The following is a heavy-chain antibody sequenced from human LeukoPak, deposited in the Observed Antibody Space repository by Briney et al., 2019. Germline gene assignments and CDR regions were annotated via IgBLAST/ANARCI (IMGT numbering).Heavy chain of an antibody. V-gene: IGHV3-30-3*01. CDR2: ISYDGSNK. J-gene: IGHJ4*02. Sequence: GGSLRLSCAASGFTFSSYAMSWVRQAPGKGLEWVAVISYDGSNKYYADSVKGRFTISRDNSKNTLYLQMSSLRAEDTAVYYCARDQGSGLDYWGQGTLVTVSS. CDR1: GFTFSSYA. CDR3: ARDQGSGLDY. D-gene: IGHD6-19*01.